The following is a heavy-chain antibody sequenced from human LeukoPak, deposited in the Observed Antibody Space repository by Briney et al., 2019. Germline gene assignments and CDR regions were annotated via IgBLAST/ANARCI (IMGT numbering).Heavy chain of an antibody. J-gene: IGHJ4*02. CDR1: GGSISGYY. CDR3: ARGGYSYGYHY. V-gene: IGHV4-59*01. D-gene: IGHD5-18*01. Sequence: SETLSLTCTVSGGSISGYYWTWIRQPPGKGLEWIGYIYYSGSTNYNPSLKSRVTISVDTSRNQFSLKLSSVTAADTAVYYCARGGYSYGYHYWGQGTLVTVSS. CDR2: IYYSGST.